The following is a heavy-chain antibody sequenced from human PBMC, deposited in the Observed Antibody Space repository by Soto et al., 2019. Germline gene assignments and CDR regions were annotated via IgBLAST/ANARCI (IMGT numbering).Heavy chain of an antibody. CDR1: GGSITSGGYY. CDR2: IYYSGTT. V-gene: IGHV4-31*03. D-gene: IGHD3-16*02. J-gene: IGHJ4*02. Sequence: QVQLQESGPGLVQPSQTLSLSCTVSGGSITSGGYYWSWIRQHPGKGLEWIGYIYYSGTTYYNPSLMSRLTISLDTSRNQFSLEVNSVSAADTAVYSCARADSRGYTFEHWGQGTLVTVS. CDR3: ARADSRGYTFEH.